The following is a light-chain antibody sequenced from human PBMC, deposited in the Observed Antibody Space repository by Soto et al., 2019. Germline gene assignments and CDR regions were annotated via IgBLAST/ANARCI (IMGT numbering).Light chain of an antibody. J-gene: IGKJ5*01. Sequence: DFPMTQPPSTLSASVGDKVTMTCRASQSMGSWLAWYQQKPGKAPKALIYDASSLESGVPSRFSGSGSGTEFTRTISSLQPDDVATYYCQKYNSYFGQGTRLEIK. CDR1: QSMGSW. CDR3: QKYNSY. V-gene: IGKV1-5*01. CDR2: DAS.